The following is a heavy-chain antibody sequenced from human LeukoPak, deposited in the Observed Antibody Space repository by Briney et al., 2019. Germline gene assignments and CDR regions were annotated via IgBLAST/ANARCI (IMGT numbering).Heavy chain of an antibody. CDR3: AREYSSSWYTGNWFDP. V-gene: IGHV1-18*01. D-gene: IGHD6-13*01. CDR2: ISAYNGNT. Sequence: GASVKVSCKASGYTFTSYGISWVRQAPGQGLEWMGWISAYNGNTSYAQKLQGRVTMTTDTSTSTAYMELRSLRSDDTAVYYCAREYSSSWYTGNWFDPWGQGTLVTVSS. CDR1: GYTFTSYG. J-gene: IGHJ5*02.